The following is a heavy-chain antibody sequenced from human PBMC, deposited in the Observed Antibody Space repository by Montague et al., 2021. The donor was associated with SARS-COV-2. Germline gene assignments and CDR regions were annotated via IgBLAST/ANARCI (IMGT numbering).Heavy chain of an antibody. J-gene: IGHJ3*02. CDR3: ARGAFGMGAFDI. D-gene: IGHD1-14*01. V-gene: IGHV4-4*07. Sequence: NPSLKSRVTMSLDTSKNQFSLKLRSVTAADTAVYYWARGAFGMGAFDIWCQGTMVTISS.